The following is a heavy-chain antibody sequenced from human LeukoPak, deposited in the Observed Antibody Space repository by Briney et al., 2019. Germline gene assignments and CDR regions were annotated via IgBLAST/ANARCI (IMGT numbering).Heavy chain of an antibody. Sequence: GGSLRLSCAASGFTFSSYAMSWVRQAPGKGLEWVAFILYDGSNKYYADSVKGRFTISRDNSKNTLYLQMNSLRAEDTAVYYCAKDLKSGGIITIFGVVIISGPDYWGQGTLVTVSS. CDR1: GFTFSSYA. CDR2: ILYDGSNK. V-gene: IGHV3-30*02. D-gene: IGHD3-3*01. CDR3: AKDLKSGGIITIFGVVIISGPDY. J-gene: IGHJ4*02.